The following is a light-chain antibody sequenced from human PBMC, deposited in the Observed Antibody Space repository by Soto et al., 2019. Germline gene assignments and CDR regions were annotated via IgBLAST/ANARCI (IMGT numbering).Light chain of an antibody. CDR3: QQYNGWPIT. V-gene: IGKV3-15*01. CDR1: QSVSSN. J-gene: IGKJ5*01. Sequence: EIVLTQSPGTLSLSPGENATLSSRASQSVSSNLAWYQKKTGQAPRLLIYGASTRATGFPARFSGSGSGTEFNLTISSLQSEDFAVYYCQQYNGWPITFGQGTRLEIK. CDR2: GAS.